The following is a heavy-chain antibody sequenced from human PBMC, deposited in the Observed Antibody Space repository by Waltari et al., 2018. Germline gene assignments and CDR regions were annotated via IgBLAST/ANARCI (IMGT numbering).Heavy chain of an antibody. CDR2: SYPGDSET. Sequence: EVQLVQSGVEVKKPGESLQISCLGSGYKFSSYWIAWVRQVPGKGREWVGISYPGDSETRYSPSFQGQVTMSVDKSATTAYLQWTNMKASDTAMYYCARQSRSSDWYDYWGQGTLITVSS. J-gene: IGHJ4*02. V-gene: IGHV5-51*01. D-gene: IGHD3-9*01. CDR1: GYKFSSYW. CDR3: ARQSRSSDWYDY.